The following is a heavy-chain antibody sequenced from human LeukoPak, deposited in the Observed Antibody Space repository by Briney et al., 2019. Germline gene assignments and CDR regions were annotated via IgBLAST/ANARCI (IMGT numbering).Heavy chain of an antibody. CDR1: GGTFSSYA. J-gene: IGHJ6*03. Sequence: ASVKVSCKASGGTFSSYAISWVRQAPGQGLEWMGGIIPIFGTANYAQKFQGRVTITADESTSTAYMELSSLRSEDTAVYYCARGRYSSGWYGHYYYYMDVWGKGTTVTISS. V-gene: IGHV1-69*13. D-gene: IGHD6-19*01. CDR2: IIPIFGTA. CDR3: ARGRYSSGWYGHYYYYMDV.